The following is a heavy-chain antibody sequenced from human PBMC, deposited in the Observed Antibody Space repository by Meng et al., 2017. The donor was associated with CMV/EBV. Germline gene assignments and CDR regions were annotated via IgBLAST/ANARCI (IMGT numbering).Heavy chain of an antibody. J-gene: IGHJ4*02. CDR3: ARLAAAGLATLDY. Sequence: GSLRLSCTVSGGSISSSSYYWGWIRQPPGKGLEWIGSIYYCGSTYYNPSLKSRVTISVDTSKNQFSLKLSSVTAADTAVYYCARLAAAGLATLDYWGQGTLVTVSS. CDR2: IYYCGST. V-gene: IGHV4-39*01. CDR1: GGSISSSSYY. D-gene: IGHD6-13*01.